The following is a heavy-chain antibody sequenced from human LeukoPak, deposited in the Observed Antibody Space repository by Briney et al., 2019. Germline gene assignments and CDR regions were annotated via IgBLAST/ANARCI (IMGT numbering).Heavy chain of an antibody. J-gene: IGHJ4*02. CDR2: ISSSSSTI. Sequence: GGSLRLSCAASGFTFSSYSMNWVRQAPGKELEWVSYISSSSSTIYYADSVKGRFTISRDNAKNSLYLQMNSLRAEDTAVYYCATDSSGLNDYWGQGTLVTVSS. CDR3: ATDSSGLNDY. CDR1: GFTFSSYS. V-gene: IGHV3-48*04. D-gene: IGHD3-22*01.